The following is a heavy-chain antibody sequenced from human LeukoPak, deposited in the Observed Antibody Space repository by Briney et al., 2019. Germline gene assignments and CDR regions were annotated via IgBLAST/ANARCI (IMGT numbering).Heavy chain of an antibody. D-gene: IGHD3-22*01. CDR1: GGSISSYY. Sequence: PSETLSLTCTVSGGSISSYYWSWIRQPPGKGLEWIGYTYYSGSTNYNPSLKSRVTISLDTSKNQFSLNLSSVTAADTAVYYCASAFTSTYYYDSSGYSFDYWGQGTLVTVSS. CDR2: TYYSGST. V-gene: IGHV4-59*01. J-gene: IGHJ4*02. CDR3: ASAFTSTYYYDSSGYSFDY.